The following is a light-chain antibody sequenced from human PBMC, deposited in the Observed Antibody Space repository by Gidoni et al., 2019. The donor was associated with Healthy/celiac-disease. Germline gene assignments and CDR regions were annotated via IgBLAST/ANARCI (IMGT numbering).Light chain of an antibody. V-gene: IGKV1-5*01. CDR3: QQYNSYSRT. CDR1: QSISSC. CDR2: DAS. Sequence: DIQMTQPPPTLSASVGDRVTITCRASQSISSCFAWYQQKPGKAPKLLIYDASSLESGVPSRFSGSGSGTEFTLTISSLQPDDFATYYCQQYNSYSRTFGQGTKVEIK. J-gene: IGKJ1*01.